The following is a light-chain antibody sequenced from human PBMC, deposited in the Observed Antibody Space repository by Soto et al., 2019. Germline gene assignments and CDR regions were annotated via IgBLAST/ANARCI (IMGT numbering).Light chain of an antibody. CDR1: QSVSSF. V-gene: IGKV3-20*01. Sequence: PGERATLSCRASQSVSSFLAWYQQKPGQAPRLLIYGASNRATGIPDRFSGSGSGTDFTLTISRLEPEDFAVYYCQQYVTSPWAFGQGTKVDIK. CDR2: GAS. J-gene: IGKJ1*01. CDR3: QQYVTSPWA.